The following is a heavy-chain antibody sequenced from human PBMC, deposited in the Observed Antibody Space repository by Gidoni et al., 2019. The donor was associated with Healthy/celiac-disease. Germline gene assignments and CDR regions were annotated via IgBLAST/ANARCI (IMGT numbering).Heavy chain of an antibody. CDR2: IIPIFGTA. V-gene: IGHV1-69*01. CDR1: GGTFSSYA. CDR3: ARGENYEPLYYYYGMDV. Sequence: QVQLVQSGAEVKKPGSSVKVSCKASGGTFSSYAISWVRQAPGQGLEWMGGIIPIFGTANYAQKFQGRVTITADESTSTAYMELSSLRSEDTAVYYCARGENYEPLYYYYGMDVWGQGTTVTVSS. J-gene: IGHJ6*02. D-gene: IGHD1-7*01.